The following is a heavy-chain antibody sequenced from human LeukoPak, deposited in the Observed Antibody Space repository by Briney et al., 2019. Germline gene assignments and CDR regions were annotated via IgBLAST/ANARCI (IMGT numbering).Heavy chain of an antibody. CDR2: IFRSWTT. CDR1: GYSFSSDCY. D-gene: IGHD3/OR15-3a*01. CDR3: VRGRGGLGIYQFEF. J-gene: IGHJ4*02. V-gene: IGHV4-38-2*02. Sequence: PSETLSLTCTVSGYSFSSDCYWWCLRPPPGRRLRWIGIIFRSWTTYYTPTLRRRLSMSLETSKNQFSLKLTSVTATGTAVYYCVRGRGGLGIYQFEFWGQGALVIVPS.